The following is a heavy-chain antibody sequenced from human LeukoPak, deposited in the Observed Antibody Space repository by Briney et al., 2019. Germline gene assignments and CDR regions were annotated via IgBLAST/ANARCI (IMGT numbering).Heavy chain of an antibody. V-gene: IGHV4-30-2*06. D-gene: IGHD3-16*01. CDR2: IYQDGSA. CDR1: GDSISSGGYS. Sequence: PSQTLTLTCAVSGDSISSGGYSWSWIRQSQGKDLEWVGYIYQDGSAYYNPSLNSRITISVDTSKNQFSRKLSSVTAADTAVYYCARALTVMILTAACWGQGILVTVPS. CDR3: ARALTVMILTAAC. J-gene: IGHJ4*02.